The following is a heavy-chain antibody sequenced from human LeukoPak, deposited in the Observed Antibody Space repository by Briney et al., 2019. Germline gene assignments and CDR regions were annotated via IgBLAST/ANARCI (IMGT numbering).Heavy chain of an antibody. J-gene: IGHJ4*02. Sequence: GGSLRLSCAASGFTFNSYAMHWVRQAPGKGLEWVSAISGSGGSTYYADSVKGRFTISRDNSKNTLYLQMNSLRAEDTAVYYCAKDLTGDSFFDYWGQGTLVTVSS. CDR1: GFTFNSYA. CDR2: ISGSGGST. V-gene: IGHV3-23*01. CDR3: AKDLTGDSFFDY. D-gene: IGHD7-27*01.